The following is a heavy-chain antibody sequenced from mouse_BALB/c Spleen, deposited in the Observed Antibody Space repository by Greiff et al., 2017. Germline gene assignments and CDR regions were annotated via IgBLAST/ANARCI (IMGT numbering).Heavy chain of an antibody. CDR1: GFNIKDTY. Sequence: EVQLQQSGAELVKPGASVKLSCTASGFNIKDTYMHWVKQRPEQGLEWIGRIDPANGNTKYDPKFQGKATITADTSSNTAYLQLSSLTSEDTAVYYCAHYGYDGYFDVWGAGTTVTVAS. V-gene: IGHV14-3*02. CDR2: IDPANGNT. CDR3: AHYGYDGYFDV. J-gene: IGHJ1*01. D-gene: IGHD2-2*01.